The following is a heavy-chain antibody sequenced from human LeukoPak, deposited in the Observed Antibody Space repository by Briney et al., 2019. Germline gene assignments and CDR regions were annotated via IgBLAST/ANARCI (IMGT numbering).Heavy chain of an antibody. D-gene: IGHD2-8*02. CDR1: GFSFSDYY. CDR3: ARGGTGAFDY. J-gene: IGHJ4*02. Sequence: GGSLRLSWTASGFSFSDYYMSWIRQAPGKGLEWISYISSRSTYISDADSVKGRFTISRDNAKNLLFLQMNSLRVEDTALYYCARGGTGAFDYWGQGILVTVSS. CDR2: ISSRSTYI. V-gene: IGHV3-11*06.